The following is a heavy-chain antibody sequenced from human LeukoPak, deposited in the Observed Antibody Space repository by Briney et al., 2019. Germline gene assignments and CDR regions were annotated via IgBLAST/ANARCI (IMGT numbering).Heavy chain of an antibody. CDR1: GGSLSSYY. Sequence: SETLSLTCTVSGGSLSSYYWSWIRQPPGKGLEWIGYIYYGGSTNYNPSLKSRVTISVDTSKNQFSLKLSSVTAADTAVYYCASSAKRNLYYDFWSGYLSWGQRTLVTVSS. CDR3: ASSAKRNLYYDFWSGYLS. V-gene: IGHV4-59*08. J-gene: IGHJ4*02. CDR2: IYYGGST. D-gene: IGHD3-3*01.